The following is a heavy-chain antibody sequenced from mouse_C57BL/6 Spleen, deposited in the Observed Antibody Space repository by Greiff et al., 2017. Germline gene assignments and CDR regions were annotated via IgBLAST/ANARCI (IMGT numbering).Heavy chain of an antibody. CDR2: IDPSDSET. V-gene: IGHV1-52*01. D-gene: IGHD1-1*01. J-gene: IGHJ3*01. Sequence: QVQLQQPGAELVRPGSSVKLSCKASGYTFTSYWMHWVKQRPIQGLEWIGNIDPSDSETHYNQKFKDKATLTVDKSSSTAYMQLSILTSEDSAVYYCARDYGSSYEGFAYWGQGTLVTVSA. CDR3: ARDYGSSYEGFAY. CDR1: GYTFTSYW.